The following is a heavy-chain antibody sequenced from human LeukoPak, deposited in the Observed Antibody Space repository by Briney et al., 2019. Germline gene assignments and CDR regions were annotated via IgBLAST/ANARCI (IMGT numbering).Heavy chain of an antibody. V-gene: IGHV1-8*01. CDR3: ATGPMILYYFDY. J-gene: IGHJ4*02. CDR2: MNPNSGNT. D-gene: IGHD3-22*01. CDR1: GYTFTSYD. Sequence: GASVKVSCKASGYTFTSYDINWVRQATGQGLEWMGWMNPNSGNTGYAQKFQGRVTMTRNTSISTAYMELSSLRSEDTAVYYCATGPMILYYFDYWGQGTLVTVSS.